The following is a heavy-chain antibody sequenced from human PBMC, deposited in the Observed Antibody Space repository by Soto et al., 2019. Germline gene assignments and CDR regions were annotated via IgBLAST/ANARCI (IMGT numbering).Heavy chain of an antibody. V-gene: IGHV3-21*01. Sequence: TFSSYSMNWVRQAPGKGLEWVSSISSSSSYIYYADSVKGRFTISRDNAKNSLYLQMNSLRAEDTAVYYCARTIFGVVIDYYYYGMDVWGQGTTVTVSS. J-gene: IGHJ6*02. D-gene: IGHD3-3*01. CDR2: ISSSSSYI. CDR3: ARTIFGVVIDYYYYGMDV. CDR1: TFSSYS.